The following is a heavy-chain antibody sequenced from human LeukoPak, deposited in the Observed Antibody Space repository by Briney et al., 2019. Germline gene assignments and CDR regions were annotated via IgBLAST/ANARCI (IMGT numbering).Heavy chain of an antibody. Sequence: SETLSLTCTVSGGSISRYYWSWIRQPPGKGLEWIGYIYSSGSTNYNPSLKSRVTISVDTSKNQFSLKLSSVTAADTAVYFCARVSRDGYNVDYWGQGSLVTVSS. CDR3: ARVSRDGYNVDY. CDR2: IYSSGST. J-gene: IGHJ4*02. D-gene: IGHD5-24*01. CDR1: GGSISRYY. V-gene: IGHV4-59*01.